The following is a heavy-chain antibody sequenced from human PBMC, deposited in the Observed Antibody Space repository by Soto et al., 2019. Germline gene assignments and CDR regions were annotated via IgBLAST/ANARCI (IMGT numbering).Heavy chain of an antibody. CDR3: ARMGGYSYGFSGYYYYGMDV. CDR2: IKQDGSEK. D-gene: IGHD5-18*01. J-gene: IGHJ6*02. V-gene: IGHV3-7*03. CDR1: GFTFSSYW. Sequence: PGGSLRLSCAASGFTFSSYWMSWVRQAPGKGLEWVANIKQDGSEKYYVDSVKGRFTISRDNAKNSLYLQMNSLRAEDTALYYCARMGGYSYGFSGYYYYGMDVWGQGTTVTVSS.